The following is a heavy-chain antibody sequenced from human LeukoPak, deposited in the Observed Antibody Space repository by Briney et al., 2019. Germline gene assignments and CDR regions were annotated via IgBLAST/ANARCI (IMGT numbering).Heavy chain of an antibody. D-gene: IGHD1-26*01. CDR3: AKIRRSWELRYFDY. J-gene: IGHJ4*02. V-gene: IGHV3-23*01. CDR1: GFTFSSYA. CDR2: ISGSGGST. Sequence: GGSLRLSCAASGFTFSSYAMSWVRQAPGKGLEWVSAISGSGGSTYYADSVKGRFTISRDNSRNTLYLQMNSLRAEDTAVYYCAKIRRSWELRYFDYWGQGTLVTVSS.